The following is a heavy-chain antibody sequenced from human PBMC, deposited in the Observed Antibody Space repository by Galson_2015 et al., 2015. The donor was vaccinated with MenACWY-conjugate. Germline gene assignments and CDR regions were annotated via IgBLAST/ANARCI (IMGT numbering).Heavy chain of an antibody. CDR1: GFSISRYG. CDR2: LRSDGSDE. V-gene: IGHV3-33*01. J-gene: IGHJ5*02. D-gene: IGHD2-2*01. CDR3: ARGALVVAPAATFRWFDP. Sequence: SLRLSCAASGFSISRYGMHWVRQAPGKGLEWVAVLRSDGSDEYYVDSVKGRFTISRDNSKNTLYLQMNSLRAEDTAVYYCARGALVVAPAATFRWFDPWGQGTLVTVSS.